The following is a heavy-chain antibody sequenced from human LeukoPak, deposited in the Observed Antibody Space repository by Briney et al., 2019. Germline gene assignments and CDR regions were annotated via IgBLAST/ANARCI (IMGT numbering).Heavy chain of an antibody. V-gene: IGHV1-18*04. J-gene: IGHJ4*02. CDR2: SSAYNGNT. CDR3: ARGGIAGHFDY. D-gene: IGHD6-13*01. CDR1: GYTFTSYA. Sequence: ASLKVSCKASGYTFTSYAISWVRQAPGQGLEWMGWSSAYNGNTYYAQKFQGRVTMTTDTSSNTGYMELRSLSSDDTAVYYCARGGIAGHFDYWGQGTLVSVSS.